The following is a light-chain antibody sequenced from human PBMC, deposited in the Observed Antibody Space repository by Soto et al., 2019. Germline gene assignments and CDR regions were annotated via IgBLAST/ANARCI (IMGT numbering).Light chain of an antibody. CDR2: GAS. Sequence: EIVLPQAPDTVSWSPGVGATLSCRASQSVSSSELAWYQQKPGQAPRLRIYGASRRATGISDRFSGSGFGTDFSLTNSRLEPEDFAVYYCQQYYSSPRTFDQGTKVQI. J-gene: IGKJ1*01. V-gene: IGKV3-20*01. CDR3: QQYYSSPRT. CDR1: QSVSSSE.